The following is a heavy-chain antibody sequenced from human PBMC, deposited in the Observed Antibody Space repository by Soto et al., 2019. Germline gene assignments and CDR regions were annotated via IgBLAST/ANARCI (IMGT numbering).Heavy chain of an antibody. V-gene: IGHV1-3*05. J-gene: IGHJ4*02. CDR2: INAGNGNT. Sequence: QVQLVQSGAEEMKPGASVKVSCKASGYTLTRYSIHWVRQAPGQRLEWMGWINAGNGNTKFSQKFQGRGTITRDTSASTAYMELRGLRSEDTAVYYCAILGTYYFDNSDNYFDFWGQGTLVTVSS. D-gene: IGHD3-22*01. CDR1: GYTLTRYS. CDR3: AILGTYYFDNSDNYFDF.